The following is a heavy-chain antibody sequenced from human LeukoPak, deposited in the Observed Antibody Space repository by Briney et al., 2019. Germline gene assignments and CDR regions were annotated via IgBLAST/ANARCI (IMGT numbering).Heavy chain of an antibody. D-gene: IGHD6-13*01. CDR3: ARDRGAAAGTVAYYFDY. V-gene: IGHV3-33*01. CDR2: IWYDGSNK. J-gene: IGHJ4*02. Sequence: LTGGSLRLSCAASGFTFSSYGMPWVRQAPGKGLEWVAAIWYDGSNKYYADSVKGRFTISRDNSKNTLYLQMNSLRAEDTAMYYCARDRGAAAGTVAYYFDYWGQGTLVTVSS. CDR1: GFTFSSYG.